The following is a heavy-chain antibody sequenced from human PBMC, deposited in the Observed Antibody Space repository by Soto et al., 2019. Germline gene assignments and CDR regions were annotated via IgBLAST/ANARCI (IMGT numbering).Heavy chain of an antibody. J-gene: IGHJ4*02. CDR1: GGSISSSSYY. CDR2: ISYSGST. D-gene: IGHD3-22*01. CDR3: ASYYYDSSGYYYVPGVY. Sequence: QLQLQESGPGLVRPSETLCLTCSVSGGSISSSSYYWGWIRQPPGKGLEWIGSISYSGSTYYNPSLKSRVTISVDTSKNQFSLKLSSVTAADTAVYYCASYYYDSSGYYYVPGVYWGQRTLVTVSS. V-gene: IGHV4-39*01.